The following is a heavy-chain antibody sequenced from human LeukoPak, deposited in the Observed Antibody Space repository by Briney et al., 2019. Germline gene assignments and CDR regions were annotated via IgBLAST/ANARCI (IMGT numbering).Heavy chain of an antibody. CDR3: ARDQLDFLNFDAFDI. Sequence: GGSLRLSCAASGFTYSSYVMSWVREAPGKGLEWVSGISGSGTTTYYADSVKGRFTISRDNSKNTLYLQMNSLRVEDTAVYYCARDQLDFLNFDAFDIWGQGTKVTVSS. J-gene: IGHJ3*02. CDR2: ISGSGTTT. V-gene: IGHV3-23*01. D-gene: IGHD2/OR15-2a*01. CDR1: GFTYSSYV.